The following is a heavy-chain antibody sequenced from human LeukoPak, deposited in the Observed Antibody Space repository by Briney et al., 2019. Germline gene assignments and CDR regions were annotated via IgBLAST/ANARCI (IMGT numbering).Heavy chain of an antibody. D-gene: IGHD1-26*01. V-gene: IGHV4-34*01. CDR3: ARAYSGSYAFDI. Sequence: SETLSLTCAVYGGSFSGYYWSWIRQPPGKGLEWIGEINHSGSTNYNPSLKSRVTISVDTSKNQFSLKLSSVTAADTAVYYCARAYSGSYAFDIWGQGTMVTVSS. CDR2: INHSGST. CDR1: GGSFSGYY. J-gene: IGHJ3*02.